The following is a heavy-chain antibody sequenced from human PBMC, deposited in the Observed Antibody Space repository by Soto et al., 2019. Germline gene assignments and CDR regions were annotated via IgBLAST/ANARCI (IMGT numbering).Heavy chain of an antibody. J-gene: IGHJ4*02. Sequence: QVQLVQSGAEVKKPGSSVKVSCKASGGTFSSYAISWVRQAPGQGLEWMGGIIPIFGTANYAQKFQGRVTITADKSTSTAYTGGSSLRCEDTAVYYCAAGGRYSYGRGPFDYWGQGTLVTVSS. CDR3: AAGGRYSYGRGPFDY. V-gene: IGHV1-69*06. CDR2: IIPIFGTA. D-gene: IGHD5-18*01. CDR1: GGTFSSYA.